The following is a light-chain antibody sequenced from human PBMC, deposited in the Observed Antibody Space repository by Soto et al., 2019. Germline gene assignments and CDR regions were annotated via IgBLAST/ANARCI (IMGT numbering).Light chain of an antibody. V-gene: IGKV3-20*01. J-gene: IGKJ2*01. Sequence: EVVLTQSPVTLSLSPGERATLSCRASQSFSSSYLAWYQQEPGQAPRLLIYGASSRATGIPDRFSGSGSGTEFTLTISRLEPEDFAVYFCQQYGHAPYTFGQGTKLEIK. CDR2: GAS. CDR3: QQYGHAPYT. CDR1: QSFSSSY.